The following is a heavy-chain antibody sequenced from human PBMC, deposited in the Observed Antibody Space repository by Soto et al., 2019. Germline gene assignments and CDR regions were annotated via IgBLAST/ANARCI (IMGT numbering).Heavy chain of an antibody. CDR1: GFNFSSFG. D-gene: IGHD1-26*01. V-gene: IGHV3-33*01. CDR3: ASLSDSGNLVFDY. CDR2: IWYDGSNE. Sequence: QVHLVESGGGVVQPGRSLRLSCAASGFNFSSFGMHWVRQDPGKGLEWVAVIWYDGSNEYYADSVKGRFTISRDNSKNTVYLQMNSLRAEDTAVYYCASLSDSGNLVFDYWGQGTLVTVSS. J-gene: IGHJ4*02.